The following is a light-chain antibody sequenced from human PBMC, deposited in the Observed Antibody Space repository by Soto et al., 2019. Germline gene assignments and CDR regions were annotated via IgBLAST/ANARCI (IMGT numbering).Light chain of an antibody. CDR3: QQYYSTPLT. V-gene: IGKV4-1*01. CDR1: QSVLHSSNNKNY. Sequence: DIVMTQSPDSLAVSLGERATINCKSSQSVLHSSNNKNYLAWYQQKPGQHPKLLLYWAATRESGVPDRFSGSGSGTDFTLAISSHQAEDAAVYYCQQYYSTPLTFGQGTKVEIK. J-gene: IGKJ1*01. CDR2: WAA.